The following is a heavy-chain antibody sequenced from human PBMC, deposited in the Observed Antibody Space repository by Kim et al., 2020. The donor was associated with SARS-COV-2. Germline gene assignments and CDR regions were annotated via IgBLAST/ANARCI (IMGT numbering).Heavy chain of an antibody. Sequence: SETLSLTCTVSGGSISSGSYYWSWIRQPAGKGLEWIGRIYTSGSTNYNPSLKSRVTISVDTSKNQFSLKLSSVTAADTAVYYCARDLGYSSGWASRGSNWFDPWGQGTLVTVSS. V-gene: IGHV4-61*02. CDR2: IYTSGST. D-gene: IGHD6-19*01. CDR3: ARDLGYSSGWASRGSNWFDP. J-gene: IGHJ5*02. CDR1: GGSISSGSYY.